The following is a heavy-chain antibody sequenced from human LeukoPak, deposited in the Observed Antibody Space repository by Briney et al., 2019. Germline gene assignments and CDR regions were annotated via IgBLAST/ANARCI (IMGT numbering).Heavy chain of an antibody. CDR2: ISSGSTYI. Sequence: GGSLRLSCAASGFTFSTYSMNWVRQAPGKGLEWVSSISSGSTYIYYGDSVKGRFTISRDNAKNSPYLQMNSLRAEDTAVYYCARGPISVVAALGIFDYWGQGTLVTVSS. CDR3: ARGPISVVAALGIFDY. CDR1: GFTFSTYS. V-gene: IGHV3-21*01. J-gene: IGHJ4*02. D-gene: IGHD2-15*01.